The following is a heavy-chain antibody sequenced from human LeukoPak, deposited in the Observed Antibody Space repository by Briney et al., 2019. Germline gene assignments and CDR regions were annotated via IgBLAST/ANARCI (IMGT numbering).Heavy chain of an antibody. J-gene: IGHJ5*02. CDR2: IYYSGST. Sequence: SXTLSLTCTVSGGSISSSSYYWGWIRQPPGKGLEWIGSIYYSGSTYYNPSLKSRVTISVDTSKNQFSLKLSSVTAADTAVYYCARGRITMVRGVTRGNWFDPWGQGTLVTVSS. D-gene: IGHD3-10*01. CDR3: ARGRITMVRGVTRGNWFDP. V-gene: IGHV4-39*07. CDR1: GGSISSSSYY.